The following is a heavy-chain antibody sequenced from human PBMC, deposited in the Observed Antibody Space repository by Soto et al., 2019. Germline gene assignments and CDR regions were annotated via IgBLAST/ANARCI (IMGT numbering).Heavy chain of an antibody. CDR3: ARHSTQWHTKNNWFDP. V-gene: IGHV5-51*01. J-gene: IGHJ5*02. Sequence: GESLKISCKGSGYSFTSYWIGWVRQMPGKGLEWMGIIYPGDSDTRYSPSFQGQVTISADKSISTAYLQWSSLKASDTAMYYCARHSTQWHTKNNWFDPGAREPWSPSPQ. CDR2: IYPGDSDT. CDR1: GYSFTSYW. D-gene: IGHD6-19*01.